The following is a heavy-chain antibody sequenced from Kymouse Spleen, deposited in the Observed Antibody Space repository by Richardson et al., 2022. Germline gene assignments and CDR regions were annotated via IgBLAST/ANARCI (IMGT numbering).Heavy chain of an antibody. J-gene: IGHJ4*02. D-gene: IGHD3-10*01. V-gene: IGHV4-34*01. CDR2: INHSGST. CDR3: AGFTMVRGAFDY. Sequence: QVQLQQWGAGLLKPSETLSLTCAVYGGSFSGYYWSWIRQPPGKGLEWIGEINHSGSTNYNPSLKSRVTISVDTSKNQFSLKLSSVTAADTAVYYCAGFTMVRGAFDYWGQGTLVTVSS. CDR1: GGSFSGYY.